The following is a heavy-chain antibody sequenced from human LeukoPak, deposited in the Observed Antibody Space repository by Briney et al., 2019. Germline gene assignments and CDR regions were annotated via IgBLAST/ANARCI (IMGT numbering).Heavy chain of an antibody. V-gene: IGHV3-20*04. Sequence: GGSLRLSCAASGFNCYDYGMRGVRHAPGKGGEGVCDINWNGAWTGYADSVKGRFTISRDNAKNSLYLQMNSLRAEDTALYYCAKGASSSDGGDFDYWGQGTLVTVSS. CDR1: GFNCYDYG. CDR3: AKGASSSDGGDFDY. CDR2: INWNGAWT. D-gene: IGHD6-6*01. J-gene: IGHJ4*02.